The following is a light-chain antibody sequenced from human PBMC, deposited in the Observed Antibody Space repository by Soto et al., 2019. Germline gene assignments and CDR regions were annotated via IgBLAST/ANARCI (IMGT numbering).Light chain of an antibody. CDR1: QSVNSR. CDR3: QQYGYSPIN. CDR2: GAS. J-gene: IGKJ5*01. V-gene: IGKV3-20*01. Sequence: IVLTHSPGTLSLSPGERATLSFRASQSVNSRLAWYQHKPGQAPRLLIYGASSRATGIADRFSGSGSGTDFTLTISRLEPEDFALYYCQQYGYSPINFGQGTRLEIK.